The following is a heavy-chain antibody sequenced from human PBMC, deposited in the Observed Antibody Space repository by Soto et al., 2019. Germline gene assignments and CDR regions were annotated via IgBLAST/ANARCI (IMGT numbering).Heavy chain of an antibody. J-gene: IGHJ6*02. V-gene: IGHV3-33*01. CDR3: ARGPYYYYYGMDV. Sequence: QVQLVESGGGVVQPGRSLRLSCAASGFTFSSYGMHWVRQAPGKGLEWVAVIWYDGSNKYYADSVKGRFTISRDNSKNALDLQMNSLRADDTAVYYCARGPYYYYYGMDVGGQGTTVTVSS. CDR2: IWYDGSNK. CDR1: GFTFSSYG.